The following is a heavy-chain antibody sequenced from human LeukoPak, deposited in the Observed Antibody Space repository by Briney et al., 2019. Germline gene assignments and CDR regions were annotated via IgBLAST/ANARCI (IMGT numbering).Heavy chain of an antibody. J-gene: IGHJ4*02. D-gene: IGHD2/OR15-2a*01. Sequence: GGSLRLSCAASGFTFSSYVMNWVRQAPGKGLEWVSYISTTTSTIYYADSVKGRFTISRDNAKNSLYLQMNSLRDEDTAVYYCVSFYETYWGRGTLVTVSS. CDR2: ISTTTSTI. CDR1: GFTFSSYV. CDR3: VSFYETY. V-gene: IGHV3-48*02.